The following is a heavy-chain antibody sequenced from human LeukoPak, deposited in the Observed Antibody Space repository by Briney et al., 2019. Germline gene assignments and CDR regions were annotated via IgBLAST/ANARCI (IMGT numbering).Heavy chain of an antibody. CDR1: GYSFTSYW. CDR2: IYPGDSDT. Sequence: GESLKISCKGSGYSFTSYWIAWVRQMPGKGLEYMGIIYPGDSDTRYSPSFQGQVTISADRSISTAYLQWSSLKASDTAMYYCARHETGPYFDYWGQGTLVTVSS. V-gene: IGHV5-51*01. J-gene: IGHJ4*02. CDR3: ARHETGPYFDY. D-gene: IGHD1-1*01.